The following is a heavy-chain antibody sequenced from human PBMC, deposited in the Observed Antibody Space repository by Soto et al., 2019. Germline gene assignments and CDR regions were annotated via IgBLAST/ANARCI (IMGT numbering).Heavy chain of an antibody. Sequence: EVQLLESGGGLVQPGGSLRLSCAASGFTFSSYAMSWVRQAPGKGLEWVSAISGSGGSTYYADSVKGRFTISRDNSKNTLYLQMNSLRAEDTAVYYCAKDTRFGEGFGDLLFGFDAFDIWGQGTMVTVSS. CDR3: AKDTRFGEGFGDLLFGFDAFDI. J-gene: IGHJ3*02. CDR1: GFTFSSYA. D-gene: IGHD3-10*01. CDR2: ISGSGGST. V-gene: IGHV3-23*01.